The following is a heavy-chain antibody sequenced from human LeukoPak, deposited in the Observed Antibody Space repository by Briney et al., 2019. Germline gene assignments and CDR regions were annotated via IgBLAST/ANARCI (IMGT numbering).Heavy chain of an antibody. J-gene: IGHJ5*02. Sequence: ASVKVSCKASGYTFTSYGISWVRQAPGQGLEWMGGIIPIFGTANYAQKFQGRVTITADESTSTAYMELSSLRSEDTAVYYCARVPSLEPYSSGWGGWFDPWGQGTLVTVSS. CDR1: GYTFTSYG. CDR3: ARVPSLEPYSSGWGGWFDP. D-gene: IGHD6-19*01. CDR2: IIPIFGTA. V-gene: IGHV1-69*13.